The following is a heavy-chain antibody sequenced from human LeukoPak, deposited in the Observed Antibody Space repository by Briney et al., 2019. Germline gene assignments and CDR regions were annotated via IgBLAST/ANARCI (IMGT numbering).Heavy chain of an antibody. CDR3: ARLVWRQPHPDY. D-gene: IGHD3-3*01. V-gene: IGHV4-39*01. J-gene: IGHJ4*02. CDR1: GGSISSSSYY. Sequence: SETLSLTCTVSGGSISSSSYYWGWIRQPPGKGLEWIGSIYYSGSTYYNPSLKSRVTISVDASKNQFSLKLSSVTAADTAVYYCARLVWRQPHPDYWGQGTLVTVSS. CDR2: IYYSGST.